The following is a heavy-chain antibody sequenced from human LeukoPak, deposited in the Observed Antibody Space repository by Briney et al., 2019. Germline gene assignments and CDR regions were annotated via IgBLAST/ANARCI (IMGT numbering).Heavy chain of an antibody. CDR1: GFTFSSYE. V-gene: IGHV3-48*03. CDR3: ARSPTGSGWYYFDY. CDR2: ISNSGRTI. Sequence: GGSLRLSCAASGFTFSSYEMNWVRQAPGKGLEWISNISNSGRTIYYADSVKGRFTISRDNAKNSLYLQMNSLRAEDTAVYYCARSPTGSGWYYFDYWGQGTLVTVSS. J-gene: IGHJ4*02. D-gene: IGHD6-19*01.